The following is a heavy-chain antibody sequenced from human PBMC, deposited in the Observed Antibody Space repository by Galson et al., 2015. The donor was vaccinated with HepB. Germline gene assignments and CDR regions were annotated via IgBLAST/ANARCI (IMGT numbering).Heavy chain of an antibody. Sequence: SLRLSCAASGITLSGYTMSWVRQAPAKGLEWVSSISNTFIDIYYSDSVRGRFTISRDNAKNSLYLEMTSLRAEDTAVYYCSAEVAPAAGRFDYWGQGTLVTVSS. CDR1: GITLSGYT. J-gene: IGHJ4*02. CDR2: ISNTFIDI. V-gene: IGHV3-21*01. CDR3: SAEVAPAAGRFDY. D-gene: IGHD2-2*01.